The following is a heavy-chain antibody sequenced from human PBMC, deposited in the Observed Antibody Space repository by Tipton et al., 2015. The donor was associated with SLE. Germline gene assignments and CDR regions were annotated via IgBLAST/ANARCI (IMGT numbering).Heavy chain of an antibody. D-gene: IGHD6-6*01. CDR3: ARGGASSKYFDL. V-gene: IGHV4-59*01. CDR1: GASITNYY. J-gene: IGHJ2*01. Sequence: TLSLTCTVSGASITNYYWSWIRQPPGKGLGWIAFIHYSGATNYNPSLKSRVTISVDTSKNQFSLKVTSVTAADTAVYYCARGGASSKYFDLWGRGTLLTVSS. CDR2: IHYSGAT.